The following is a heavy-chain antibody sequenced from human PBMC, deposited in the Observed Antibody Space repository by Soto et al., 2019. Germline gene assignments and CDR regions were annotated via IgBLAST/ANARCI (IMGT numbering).Heavy chain of an antibody. CDR2: ISGSGGST. J-gene: IGHJ4*02. Sequence: LKLPCAAAWFHFGNYGSSLALPTQGKGLEWVSAISGSGGSTYYADSVKSRVTITKDTFKNQLVLTMTNMDPVDTATYYCAHLPWKQLWPRAPVVYWGQGTPVTVSS. CDR3: AHLPWKQLWPRAPVVY. CDR1: WFHFGNYG. D-gene: IGHD5-18*01. V-gene: IGHV3-23*01.